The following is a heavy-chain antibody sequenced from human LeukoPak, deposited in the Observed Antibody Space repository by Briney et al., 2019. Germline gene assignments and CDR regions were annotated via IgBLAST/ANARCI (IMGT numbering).Heavy chain of an antibody. Sequence: PGGSLRLSCAASGFTFSSYSMNWVRQAPGKGLEWVSSISSSSSYIYYADSVKGRFTISRDNAKNSLYLQMNSLRAEDTAVYYCTKDTAVSSRGDPDAFDIWGQGTMVTVSS. CDR3: TKDTAVSSRGDPDAFDI. J-gene: IGHJ3*02. D-gene: IGHD3-10*01. CDR2: ISSSSSYI. CDR1: GFTFSSYS. V-gene: IGHV3-21*04.